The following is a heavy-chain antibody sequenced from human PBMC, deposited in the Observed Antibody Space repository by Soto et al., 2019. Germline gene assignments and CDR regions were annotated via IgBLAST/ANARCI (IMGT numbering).Heavy chain of an antibody. V-gene: IGHV3-7*01. CDR1: GFTFSNYW. D-gene: IGHD6-13*01. Sequence: EVQLVESRGGLVQPGGSLRLSCAASGFTFSNYWMSWVRQAPGKGLEWVGNIKQDGSEKNYVDSVKGRFTISRDNAKNSLFLQMNSLRAEDTAVYYCARIASAGRGWDVWGQGTTVIVSS. J-gene: IGHJ6*02. CDR3: ARIASAGRGWDV. CDR2: IKQDGSEK.